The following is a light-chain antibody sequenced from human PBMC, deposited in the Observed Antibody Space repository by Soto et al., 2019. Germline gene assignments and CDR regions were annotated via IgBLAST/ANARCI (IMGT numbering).Light chain of an antibody. CDR3: QQYNSYSRT. CDR2: DAS. J-gene: IGKJ1*01. Sequence: STLSASVGDRVTITCRASQSISTWLAWYQQKPGKAPKLLIYDASSLESGVPSRFRGSGSGTEFTLTISSLQPDDFATFYCQQYNSYSRTFGQGSKVDI. V-gene: IGKV1-5*01. CDR1: QSISTW.